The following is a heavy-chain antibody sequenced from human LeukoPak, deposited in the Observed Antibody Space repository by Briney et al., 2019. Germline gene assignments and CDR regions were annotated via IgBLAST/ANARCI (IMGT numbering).Heavy chain of an antibody. D-gene: IGHD4/OR15-4a*01. J-gene: IGHJ3*02. CDR1: GFTFSDYY. CDR2: ISSSGSTK. Sequence: GGSLRLSCAASGFTFSDYYMSWIRQAPGKGLEWVSYISSSGSTKYYADSVKGRLTISRDNAKNSLYLQMNSLRGEDTAVYYCARARSLRNDVFDIWGQGTMVTVSS. CDR3: ARARSLRNDVFDI. V-gene: IGHV3-11*04.